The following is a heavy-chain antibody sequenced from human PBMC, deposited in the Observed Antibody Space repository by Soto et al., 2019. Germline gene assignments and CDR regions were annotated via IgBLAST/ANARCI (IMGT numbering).Heavy chain of an antibody. V-gene: IGHV3-30*18. Sequence: QVQLVESGGGVVQPGRSLRLSCAASGFTFSSYGMHWVRQAPGKGLEGVAVISYDGSNKYYADSVKGRFTISRDNSKNTLYLQMNSLRAEDTAVYYCAKGVAVVVVVAATHEYFQHWGQGTLVTVSS. CDR1: GFTFSSYG. CDR2: ISYDGSNK. CDR3: AKGVAVVVVVAATHEYFQH. D-gene: IGHD2-15*01. J-gene: IGHJ1*01.